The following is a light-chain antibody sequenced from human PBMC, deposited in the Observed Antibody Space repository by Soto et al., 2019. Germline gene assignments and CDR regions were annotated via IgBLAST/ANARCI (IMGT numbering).Light chain of an antibody. V-gene: IGLV2-14*01. CDR2: DVS. J-gene: IGLJ2*01. CDR1: SSDVGGYNY. CDR3: SSYTRRSTL. Sequence: QSVLTQPASVSGSPGQSITISCTGTSSDVGGYNYVSWYQQHPGKAPKLMIYDVSNRPSGVSNRFSGSKSGNTASLTISGLQAEAEADYYCSSYTRRSTLFGGGTKVTVL.